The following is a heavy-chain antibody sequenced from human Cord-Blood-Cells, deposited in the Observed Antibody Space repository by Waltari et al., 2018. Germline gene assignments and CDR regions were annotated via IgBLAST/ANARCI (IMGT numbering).Heavy chain of an antibody. CDR1: GFTVSSNY. D-gene: IGHD5-18*01. CDR3: ARSRGYSYGDAFDI. Sequence: EVQLVESGGGLIQPGGSLRLSCAASGFTVSSNYMSWVRQAPGKGLGWVSVIYSGGSTYYADSVKGRFTISRDNSKNTLYLQMNSLRAEDTAVYYCARSRGYSYGDAFDIWGQGTMVTVSS. CDR2: IYSGGST. J-gene: IGHJ3*02. V-gene: IGHV3-53*01.